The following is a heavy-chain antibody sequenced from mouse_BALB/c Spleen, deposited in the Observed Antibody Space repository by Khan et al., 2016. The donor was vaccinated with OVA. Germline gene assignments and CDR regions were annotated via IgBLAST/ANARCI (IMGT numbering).Heavy chain of an antibody. J-gene: IGHJ1*01. CDR2: IAPANGNT. V-gene: IGHV14-3*02. Sequence: VQLKQSGAELVKPGASVKLSCTASGFNIKDTYLHWVKQRPEQGLEWIGRIAPANGNTQYDPKFQGKATITSDTSSDTSYLPLNSLTSEDTASYYCARPSYDPRDFEVWGAGTTVTVSS. D-gene: IGHD2-3*01. CDR1: GFNIKDTY. CDR3: ARPSYDPRDFEV.